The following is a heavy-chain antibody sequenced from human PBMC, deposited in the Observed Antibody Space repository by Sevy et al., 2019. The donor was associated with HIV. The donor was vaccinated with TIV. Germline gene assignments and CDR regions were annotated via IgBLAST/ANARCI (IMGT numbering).Heavy chain of an antibody. V-gene: IGHV3-48*01. CDR1: GFSFSSYS. J-gene: IGHJ4*02. D-gene: IGHD7-27*01. CDR2: ISSSSGTI. Sequence: GSLRLSCVTSGFSFSSYSMNWVRQAPGKGLEWVSYISSSSGTIRYADSVKGRLTISRDNAKNSLFLQMNSLGAEDTAVYYCARDDHWAFDYWGQGALVTVSS. CDR3: ARDDHWAFDY.